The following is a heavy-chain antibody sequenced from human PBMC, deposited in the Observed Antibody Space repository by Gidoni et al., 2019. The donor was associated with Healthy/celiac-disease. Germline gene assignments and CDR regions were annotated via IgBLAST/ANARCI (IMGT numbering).Heavy chain of an antibody. J-gene: IGHJ4*02. D-gene: IGHD3-22*01. Sequence: GPGLVKPSQTLSLTCTVSGGSISSGGYYWSWIRQHPGKGLEWIGYIYYSGSTYYNPSLKSRVTISVDTSKNQFSLKLSSVTAADTAVYYCARGVTYYYDSSGYYNDYWGQGTLVTVSS. V-gene: IGHV4-31*03. CDR1: GGSISSGGYY. CDR2: IYYSGST. CDR3: ARGVTYYYDSSGYYNDY.